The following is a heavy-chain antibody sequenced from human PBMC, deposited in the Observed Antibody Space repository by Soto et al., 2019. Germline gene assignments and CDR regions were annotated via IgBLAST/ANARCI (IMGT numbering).Heavy chain of an antibody. J-gene: IGHJ6*04. V-gene: IGHV3-66*01. D-gene: IGHD2-15*01. CDR2: IQSGGPT. CDR3: ARDDVLCDGGGCYRVLFDF. CDR1: GFTVSSKY. Sequence: PGGSLRLSCAASGFTVSSKYMSWVRQAPGKGLEWVSLIQSGGPTYYADSVKGRFTISRDTSENTLHLQMDSLRAEDTAVYYCARDDVLCDGGGCYRVLFDFCGKGTTVTVSS.